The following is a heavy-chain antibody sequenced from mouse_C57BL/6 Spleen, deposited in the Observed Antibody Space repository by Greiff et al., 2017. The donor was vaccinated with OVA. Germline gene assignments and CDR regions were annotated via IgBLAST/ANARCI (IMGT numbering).Heavy chain of an antibody. J-gene: IGHJ3*01. CDR1: GFTFSDAW. CDR3: TRSYCSNYAWFAY. Sequence: EVKLMESGGGLVQPGGSMKLSCAASGFTFSDAWMDWVRQSPEKGLEWVAEIRNKANNHATYYAESVKGRFTISRDDSKSSVYLQMNSLRAEDTGIYDCTRSYCSNYAWFAYWGQGTLVTVSA. D-gene: IGHD2-5*01. V-gene: IGHV6-6*01. CDR2: IRNKANNHAT.